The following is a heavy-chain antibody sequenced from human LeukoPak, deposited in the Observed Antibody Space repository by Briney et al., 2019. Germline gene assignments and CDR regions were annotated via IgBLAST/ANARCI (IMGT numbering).Heavy chain of an antibody. D-gene: IGHD2/OR15-2a*01. V-gene: IGHV3-23*01. CDR2: ISASGGST. Sequence: GGSLRLSCAASEFTFSSYAMQWVRQAPGKGLEWVSGISASGGSTYYADSVKGRFTISRDDSKNTLYLQMNSLRAEDTAIYYCAKYVSAKGPPYGLDVWGQGTTVTVSS. CDR1: EFTFSSYA. CDR3: AKYVSAKGPPYGLDV. J-gene: IGHJ6*02.